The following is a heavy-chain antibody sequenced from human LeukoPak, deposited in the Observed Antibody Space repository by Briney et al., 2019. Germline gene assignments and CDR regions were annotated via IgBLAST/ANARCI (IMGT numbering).Heavy chain of an antibody. J-gene: IGHJ4*02. D-gene: IGHD2-2*01. CDR1: GYTFTGYY. CDR3: ARDYCSSTSCLFDY. Sequence: SVKVSCKASGYTFTGYYMHWVRQAPGQGLEWMGRINPNSGGTNYAQKFQGRVTMTRDTSISTAYMELSRLRSDDTAVYYCARDYCSSTSCLFDYWGQGTLVTVSS. CDR2: INPNSGGT. V-gene: IGHV1-2*06.